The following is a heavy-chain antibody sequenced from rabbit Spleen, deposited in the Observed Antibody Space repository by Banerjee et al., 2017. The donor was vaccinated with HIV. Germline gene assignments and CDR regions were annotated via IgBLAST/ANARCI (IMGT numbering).Heavy chain of an antibody. CDR3: ARVTTSDYFDL. V-gene: IGHV1S40*01. CDR2: IYTGNGKT. D-gene: IGHD2-1*01. Sequence: QSLEESGGDLVKPGASLTLTCTASGFSFSSSYDMCWVRQAPGKGLEWIGCIYTGNGKTYYATWAKGRLTISKTSSTTVTLQMTSLTGADTASYFCARVTTSDYFDLWGQGTLVTVS. CDR1: GFSFSSSYD. J-gene: IGHJ4*01.